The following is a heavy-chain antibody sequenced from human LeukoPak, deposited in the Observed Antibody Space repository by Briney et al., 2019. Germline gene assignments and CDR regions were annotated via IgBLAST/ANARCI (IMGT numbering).Heavy chain of an antibody. CDR2: ISYDGSNK. J-gene: IGHJ4*02. V-gene: IGHV3-30*04. CDR3: ARVGAPFDY. D-gene: IGHD1-26*01. Sequence: GRSLRFSCAASGFTFSSYAMHWVRQAPGKGLEWVAVISYDGSNKYYADSVKGRFTISRDNSKNTLYLQMNSLRAEDTAVYYCARVGAPFDYWGQGTLVTVSS. CDR1: GFTFSSYA.